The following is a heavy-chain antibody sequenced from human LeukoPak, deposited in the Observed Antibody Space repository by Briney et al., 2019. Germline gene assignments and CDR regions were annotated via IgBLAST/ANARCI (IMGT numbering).Heavy chain of an antibody. V-gene: IGHV3-21*01. CDR1: GFTFSSYS. CDR3: ARESWDIVVVVAATIYYYYMDV. D-gene: IGHD2-15*01. CDR2: ISSSSSYI. Sequence: GGSLRLSCAASGFTFSSYSMNWVRQAPGKGLEWVSSISSSSSYIYYADSVKGRFTISRDNAKNSLYLQMNSLRAEDTAVYYCARESWDIVVVVAATIYYYYMDVWGKGTTVTISS. J-gene: IGHJ6*03.